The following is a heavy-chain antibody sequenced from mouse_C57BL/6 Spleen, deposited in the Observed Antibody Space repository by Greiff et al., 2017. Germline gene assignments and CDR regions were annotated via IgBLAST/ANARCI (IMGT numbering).Heavy chain of an antibody. Sequence: QVQLQQSGAELVRPGASVKLSCKASGYTFTDYYINWVKQRPGQGLEWIARIYPGSGNTYYNEKFKGKATLTAEKSSSTAYMQLSSLTSEDSAVYFCARSYDGYLYYFDYWGQGTTLTVSS. D-gene: IGHD2-3*01. CDR3: ARSYDGYLYYFDY. CDR2: IYPGSGNT. V-gene: IGHV1-76*01. J-gene: IGHJ2*01. CDR1: GYTFTDYY.